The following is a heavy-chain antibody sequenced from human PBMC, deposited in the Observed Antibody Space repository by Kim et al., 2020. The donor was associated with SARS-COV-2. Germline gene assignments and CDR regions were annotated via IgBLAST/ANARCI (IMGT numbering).Heavy chain of an antibody. Sequence: SETLSLTCTVSGGSISSGGYYWSWIRQHPGKGLEWIGYIYYSGSTYYNPSLKSRVTISVDTSKNQFSLKLSSVTAADTAVYYCARGPTIFGVVTAGGMDVWGQGTTVTVSS. V-gene: IGHV4-31*03. J-gene: IGHJ6*02. CDR1: GGSISSGGYY. CDR2: IYYSGST. D-gene: IGHD3-3*01. CDR3: ARGPTIFGVVTAGGMDV.